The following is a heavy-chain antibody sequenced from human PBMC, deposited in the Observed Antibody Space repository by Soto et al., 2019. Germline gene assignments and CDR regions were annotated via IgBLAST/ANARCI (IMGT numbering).Heavy chain of an antibody. Sequence: ASVKVSCKASGYSFTGYYIHWVRQAPGQGLEWMGWINPDSGATNYAQNFQGRVTLTSDTSISTASMDLTSLTSDETAVYYCARGDYGTGGYPFPYFDYWGPGTLVTVSS. D-gene: IGHD2-8*02. V-gene: IGHV1-2*02. J-gene: IGHJ4*02. CDR1: GYSFTGYY. CDR3: ARGDYGTGGYPFPYFDY. CDR2: INPDSGAT.